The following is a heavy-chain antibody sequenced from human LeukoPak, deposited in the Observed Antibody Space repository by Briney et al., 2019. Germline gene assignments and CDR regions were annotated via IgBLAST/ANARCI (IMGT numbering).Heavy chain of an antibody. J-gene: IGHJ5*02. CDR1: GFTFSNYW. Sequence: GGSLRLSCEASGFTFSNYWMHWVRQAPGKGLVWVSRINSGASSTTYADSVKGRFTISRDNAENTLYLQMNSLRAEDTAVYYCAKSDWFDPWGQGTLVTVSS. V-gene: IGHV3-74*01. CDR2: INSGASST. CDR3: AKSDWFDP.